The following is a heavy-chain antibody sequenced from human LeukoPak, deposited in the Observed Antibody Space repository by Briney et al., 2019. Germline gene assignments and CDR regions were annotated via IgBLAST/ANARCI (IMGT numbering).Heavy chain of an antibody. CDR2: IIPIFGTA. D-gene: IGHD2-2*01. Sequence: SVKVSCKASGGTLSSYAISWVRQAPGQGLEWMGGIIPIFGTANYAQKFQGRVTITADESTSTAYMELSSLRSEDTAVYYCARAVCSSTSCLYYYYGMDVWGKGTTVTVSS. V-gene: IGHV1-69*13. CDR3: ARAVCSSTSCLYYYYGMDV. CDR1: GGTLSSYA. J-gene: IGHJ6*04.